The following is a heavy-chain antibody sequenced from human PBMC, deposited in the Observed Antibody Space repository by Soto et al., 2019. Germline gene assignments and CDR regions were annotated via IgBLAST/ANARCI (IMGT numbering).Heavy chain of an antibody. D-gene: IGHD2-2*01. CDR2: ISSSSSTI. V-gene: IGHV3-48*01. CDR1: GFTFSSYS. Sequence: EVQLVESGGGLVQPGGSLRLSCAASGFTFSSYSMNWVRQAPGKGLEWVSYISSSSSTIYYADSVKGRFTISRDNAKNSLYLQMNSLRAEDTAVYYCARRRYCSSTSCSFYFVYWGQGTLVTVSS. J-gene: IGHJ4*02. CDR3: ARRRYCSSTSCSFYFVY.